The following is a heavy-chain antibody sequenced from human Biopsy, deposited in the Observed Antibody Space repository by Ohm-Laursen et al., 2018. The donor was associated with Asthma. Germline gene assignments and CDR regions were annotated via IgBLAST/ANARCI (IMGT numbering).Heavy chain of an antibody. CDR3: ANTIGGVAADY. CDR2: IYYSGNT. D-gene: IGHD3-16*01. V-gene: IGHV4-39*01. CDR1: GGSISSSRYY. Sequence: SETLSLTCTVSGGSISSSRYYWGWIRQTPGKGLEWIGSIYYSGNTYYNPSLKSRVAISVDTPKNQFSLKLSSVTATDTAVYYCANTIGGVAADYWGQGTLVTVSS. J-gene: IGHJ4*02.